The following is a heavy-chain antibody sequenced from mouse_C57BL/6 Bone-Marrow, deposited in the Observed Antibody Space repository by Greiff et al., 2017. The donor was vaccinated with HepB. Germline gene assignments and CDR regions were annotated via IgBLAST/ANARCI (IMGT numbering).Heavy chain of an antibody. D-gene: IGHD2-4*01. CDR3: LLYYDYGVYFDY. CDR2: IYPGDGDT. CDR1: GYAFSSSW. Sequence: QVQLQQSGPELVKPGASVKISCKASGYAFSSSWMNWVKQRPGKGLEWIGRIYPGDGDTNYNGKFKGKATLTADKSSSTAYMQLSSLTSEDSAVYFCLLYYDYGVYFDYWGQGTTLTVSS. V-gene: IGHV1-82*01. J-gene: IGHJ2*01.